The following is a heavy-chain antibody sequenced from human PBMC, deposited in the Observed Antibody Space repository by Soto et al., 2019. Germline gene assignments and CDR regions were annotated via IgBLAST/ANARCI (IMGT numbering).Heavy chain of an antibody. CDR1: GGSISSSSYY. Sequence: QLQLQESGPGLVKPSETLSLTCTVSGGSISSSSYYWGWIREPPGKGLEWIGSIYYSGSTYYNPSLKSRVNISVDTSKNQFSLKLSSVTAADTAVYYCARHRIVLVPAAKYYFDYWGQGTLVTVSS. J-gene: IGHJ4*02. CDR2: IYYSGST. V-gene: IGHV4-39*01. CDR3: ARHRIVLVPAAKYYFDY. D-gene: IGHD2-2*01.